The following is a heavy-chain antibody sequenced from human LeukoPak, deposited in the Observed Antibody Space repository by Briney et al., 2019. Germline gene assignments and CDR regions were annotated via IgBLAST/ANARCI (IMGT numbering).Heavy chain of an antibody. D-gene: IGHD3-10*01. V-gene: IGHV3-64D*06. CDR3: VKDLPSGGGVDY. Sequence: GGSLRLFCSASGFTFSTYAMHWVRQAPGKGLEYVSAISRNGGRTYYADSVKGRFTISRDNSKNTLYLQMSGLRAEDTAVYYCVKDLPSGGGVDYWGQGTLVTVSS. J-gene: IGHJ4*02. CDR1: GFTFSTYA. CDR2: ISRNGGRT.